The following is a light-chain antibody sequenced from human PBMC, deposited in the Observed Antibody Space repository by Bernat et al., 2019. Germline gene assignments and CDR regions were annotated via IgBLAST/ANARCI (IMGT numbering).Light chain of an antibody. V-gene: IGLV3-1*01. Sequence: SYDLTQPPSMSVSPGQTARITCSGAYLGSKYTCWYQQKPGQSPVVVIYRDDKRPSGIPERFSGSHSGNTATLTISGAQAMDEADYYCQAWDSSTGVVGGGTKLTVL. CDR1: YLGSKY. CDR2: RDD. CDR3: QAWDSSTGV. J-gene: IGLJ3*02.